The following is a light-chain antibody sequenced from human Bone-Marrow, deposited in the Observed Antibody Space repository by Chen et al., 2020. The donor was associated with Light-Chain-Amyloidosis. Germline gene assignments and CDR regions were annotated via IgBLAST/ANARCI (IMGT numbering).Light chain of an antibody. J-gene: IGLJ2*01. CDR3: CSTAGRSTLV. Sequence: QPALTQPRSVSGSPGQSVTISCTGTSGDVGGYDVVSWYQQYPVKAPKLIIYDVSKRPSGVPDRFSGSKSGNTASLTISGLQAADEADYYCCSTAGRSTLVFGGGTKLTVL. V-gene: IGLV2-11*02. CDR1: SGDVGGYDV. CDR2: DVS.